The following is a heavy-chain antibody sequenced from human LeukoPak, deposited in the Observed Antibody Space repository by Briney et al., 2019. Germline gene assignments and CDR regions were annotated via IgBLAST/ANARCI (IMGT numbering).Heavy chain of an antibody. V-gene: IGHV3-23*01. CDR2: TSGSGGST. CDR1: GFTFSSYA. CDR3: AREGAAAGLDY. J-gene: IGHJ4*02. D-gene: IGHD6-13*01. Sequence: GGSLRLSCAASGFTFSSYAMSWVRQAPGKGLEWVSSTSGSGGSTYYADSVKGRFTISRDNSKNTLYLQMNSLRTEDTAVYYCAREGAAAGLDYWGQGTLVTVSS.